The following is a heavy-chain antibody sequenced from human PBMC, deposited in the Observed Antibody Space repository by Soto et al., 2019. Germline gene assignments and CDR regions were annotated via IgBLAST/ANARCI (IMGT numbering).Heavy chain of an antibody. V-gene: IGHV1-69*01. CDR2: IVPVFGTP. D-gene: IGHD6-19*01. Sequence: QVQLVQSGAEVKKPGSSVKVSCKASGGVFSNYALTWVRQAPGQGLEWVGGIVPVFGTPNYAPKFQGRVTVTADESTRTGYMELSSLTSEDTAMYYCASSDDGWPTLEAYWGQGALVTVSS. J-gene: IGHJ4*02. CDR1: GGVFSNYA. CDR3: ASSDDGWPTLEAY.